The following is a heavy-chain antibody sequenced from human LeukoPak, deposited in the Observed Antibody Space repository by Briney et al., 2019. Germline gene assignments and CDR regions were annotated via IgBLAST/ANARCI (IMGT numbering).Heavy chain of an antibody. CDR2: FSGSGAST. CDR3: ASMVRGVAIFGY. J-gene: IGHJ4*02. CDR1: GFTFSSYG. V-gene: IGHV3-23*01. D-gene: IGHD3-10*01. Sequence: PGGSLRLSCAASGFTFSSYGMSWVRQAPGKGLELVSAFSGSGASTYYADSGKGRFTISRDNSKNTLYLQMNSLRAEDTAVYYCASMVRGVAIFGYWGQGTLVTVSS.